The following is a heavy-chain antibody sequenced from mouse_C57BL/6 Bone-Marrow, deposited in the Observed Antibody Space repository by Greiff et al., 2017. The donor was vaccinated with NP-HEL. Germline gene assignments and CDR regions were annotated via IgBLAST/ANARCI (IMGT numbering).Heavy chain of an antibody. CDR2: IYPGSGNT. CDR1: GYTFTDYY. V-gene: IGHV1-76*01. Sequence: QVQLKESGAELVRPGASVKLSCKASGYTFTDYYINWVKQRPGQGLEWIARIYPGSGNTYYNEKFKGKATLTAEKSSSTAYMQLSSLTSEDSAVYFCASGEDGYYAMDYWGQGTSVTVSS. CDR3: ASGEDGYYAMDY. D-gene: IGHD2-3*01. J-gene: IGHJ4*01.